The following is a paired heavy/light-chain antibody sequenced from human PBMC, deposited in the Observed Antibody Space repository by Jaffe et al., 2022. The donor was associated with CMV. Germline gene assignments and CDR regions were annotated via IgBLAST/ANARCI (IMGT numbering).Heavy chain of an antibody. J-gene: IGHJ5*02. V-gene: IGHV4-39*02. CDR1: GGSISISSYH. Sequence: QLQLQESGPGLVKPSETLSLTCTVSGGSISISSYHWGWIRQPPGKGLEWIGSIYYSGSTYYNPSLQSRATISVDTSKNHFSLRMTSVTAADTAVYYCARISMILMTIGWFDPWGQGTLVTVSS. CDR3: ARISMILMTIGWFDP. CDR2: IYYSGST. D-gene: IGHD2-8*01.
Light chain of an antibody. CDR3: QQYNNWPPLLT. V-gene: IGKV3-15*01. Sequence: EIVMTQSPATLSVSPGERATLSCRASQSVSSNLAWYQQKPGQAPRLLIYGASTRATGIPARFSGSGSGTEFTLTISSLQSEDFAVYYCQQYNNWPPLLTFGGGTKVEIK. CDR2: GAS. J-gene: IGKJ4*01. CDR1: QSVSSN.